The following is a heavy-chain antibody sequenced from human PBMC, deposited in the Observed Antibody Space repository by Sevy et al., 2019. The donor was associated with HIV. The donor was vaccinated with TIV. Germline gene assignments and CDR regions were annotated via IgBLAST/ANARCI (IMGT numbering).Heavy chain of an antibody. J-gene: IGHJ6*02. CDR1: GYSFTSYW. V-gene: IGHV5-51*01. CDR3: ARWRGGYYYYYGMDV. Sequence: GESLKISCKGSGYSFTSYWIGWVRQMPGKGLEWMGIIYPGDSDTRYSPSFQGQVTISADKSISTAYLQWSSLKASDTAMYYCARWRGGYYYYYGMDVWGQGTTVTVSS. CDR2: IYPGDSDT. D-gene: IGHD2-15*01.